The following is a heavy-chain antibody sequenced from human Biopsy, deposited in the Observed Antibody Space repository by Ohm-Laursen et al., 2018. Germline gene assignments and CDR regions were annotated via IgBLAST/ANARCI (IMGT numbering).Heavy chain of an antibody. CDR3: AKWAGHDYGRNPANDPFDM. CDR1: GFTFKNYA. V-gene: IGHV3-23*01. J-gene: IGHJ3*02. D-gene: IGHD4-23*01. Sequence: GSLRLSCSASGFTFKNYAMNWVRQAPGKGLDWVSSIDSSAASTFYADSVKGRFTISRDNSKNTLHLQMNSLRAEDTAVYYCAKWAGHDYGRNPANDPFDMWGQGTVVTVSS. CDR2: IDSSAAST.